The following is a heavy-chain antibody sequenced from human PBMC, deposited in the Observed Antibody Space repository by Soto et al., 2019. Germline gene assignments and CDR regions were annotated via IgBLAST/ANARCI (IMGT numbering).Heavy chain of an antibody. D-gene: IGHD6-13*01. CDR3: ARDQSSWPYGMDV. J-gene: IGHJ6*02. CDR2: IYYSGST. CDR1: GGSISSGGYY. Sequence: SETLSLTCTVSGGSISSGGYYWSWIRQHPGKGLEWIGYIYYSGSTYYNPSLKSRVTISVDTSKNQFSLKLSSVTAADTAVYYCARDQSSWPYGMDVWGQGTTVTVSS. V-gene: IGHV4-31*03.